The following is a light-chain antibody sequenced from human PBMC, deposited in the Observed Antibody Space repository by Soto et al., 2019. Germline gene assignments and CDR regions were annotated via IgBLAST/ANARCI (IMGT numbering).Light chain of an antibody. J-gene: IGLJ2*01. CDR2: RNN. CDR1: SSKIGSNY. V-gene: IGLV1-47*01. Sequence: QSVLTQPPSASGTPGQRVTISCSGSSSKIGSNYVYWYQQLPGTAPKLLIYRNNQRPSGVPDRFSGSKSGTSASLAISGLRSEDETDYYCATWDASLNGPVFGSGTKLPVL. CDR3: ATWDASLNGPV.